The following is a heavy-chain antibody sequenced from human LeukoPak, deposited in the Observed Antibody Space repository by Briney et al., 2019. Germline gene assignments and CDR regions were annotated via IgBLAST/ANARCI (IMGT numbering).Heavy chain of an antibody. J-gene: IGHJ4*02. V-gene: IGHV3-30-3*01. CDR3: ARDGDYGDLSDY. CDR1: GFTFSSYA. CDR2: ISYDGSNK. Sequence: GRSLRLSCAASGFTFSSYAMHWVRQAPGKGLEGVAVISYDGSNKYYADSVKGRFTISRDNSKNTLYLQMNSLRAEDTAVYYCARDGDYGDLSDYWGQGTLVTVSS. D-gene: IGHD4-17*01.